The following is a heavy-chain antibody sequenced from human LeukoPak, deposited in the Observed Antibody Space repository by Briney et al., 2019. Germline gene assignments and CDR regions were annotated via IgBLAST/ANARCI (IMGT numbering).Heavy chain of an antibody. D-gene: IGHD2/OR15-2a*01. CDR2: IYYSGST. Sequence: PSETLSLTCTVSGGSISSSSYYWGWIRQPPGKGLEWTGSIYYSGSTYYNPSLKSRVTISVDTSKNQFSLKLSSVTAADTAVYYCARILARQFTSFSDSSPYTYYYMDVWGKGTTVTVSS. CDR3: ARILARQFTSFSDSSPYTYYYMDV. CDR1: GGSISSSSYY. V-gene: IGHV4-39*07. J-gene: IGHJ6*03.